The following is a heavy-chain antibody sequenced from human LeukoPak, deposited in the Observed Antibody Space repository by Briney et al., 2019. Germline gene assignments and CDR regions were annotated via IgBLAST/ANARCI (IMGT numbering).Heavy chain of an antibody. CDR3: VTYSTGLYKGLEF. CDR2: INQDGTDK. J-gene: IGHJ4*02. D-gene: IGHD2-8*02. Sequence: GGSLRLSCEASGFTFSNYWMSWARQAPGKGLEWVANINQDGTDKYYVDSVKGRFTFSRDNAQNSLYLQMSSLRVEDTAVYYCVTYSTGLYKGLEFWGQGTQVTVSS. V-gene: IGHV3-7*03. CDR1: GFTFSNYW.